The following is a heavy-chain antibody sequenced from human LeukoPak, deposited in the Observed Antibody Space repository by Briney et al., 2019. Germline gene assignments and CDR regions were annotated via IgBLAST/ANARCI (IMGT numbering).Heavy chain of an antibody. CDR2: IYYSGST. Sequence: SETLSLTCTVSGGSISSYFWSWMRQPPGKGLEGVGYIYYSGSTNYNPSLKSRVTISVDTSKNQFSLKLSSVTAADTAVYYCARGHYYYGMGVWGQGTTVTVSS. CDR1: GGSISSYF. V-gene: IGHV4-59*01. CDR3: ARGHYYYGMGV. J-gene: IGHJ6*02.